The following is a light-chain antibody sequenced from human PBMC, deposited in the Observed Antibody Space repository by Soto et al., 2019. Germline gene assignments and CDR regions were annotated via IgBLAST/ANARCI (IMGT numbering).Light chain of an antibody. CDR1: QDISDH. J-gene: IGKJ1*01. Sequence: DFHMTQSPSSLSASVGDRVTIACRASQDISDHLAWYQHKPGKVPKLLIYEASTLQSGVPSRFSGGGSGTDFTLTISSLQPEDVATYSCQKYNTSPRTFGQGTKVELK. V-gene: IGKV1-27*01. CDR3: QKYNTSPRT. CDR2: EAS.